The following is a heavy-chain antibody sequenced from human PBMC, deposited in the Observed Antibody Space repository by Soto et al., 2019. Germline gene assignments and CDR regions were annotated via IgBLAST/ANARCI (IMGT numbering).Heavy chain of an antibody. D-gene: IGHD1-1*01. V-gene: IGHV1-8*01. J-gene: IGHJ4*02. CDR2: MNPNTGNS. CDR3: ATRAQTTGWNGFGADKYYFDF. Sequence: VASVKVSCKASGYTFTSYDIYWVRQATGQGLEWMGWMNPNTGNSGYAQKFQGRVTMTSDTSISTAHMELSSLRSEDTAVDYSATRAQTTGWNGFGADKYYFDFWGQGNLVNVSS. CDR1: GYTFTSYD.